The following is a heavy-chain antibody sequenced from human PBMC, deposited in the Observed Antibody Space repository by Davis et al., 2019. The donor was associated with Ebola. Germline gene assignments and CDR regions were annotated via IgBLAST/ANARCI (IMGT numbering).Heavy chain of an antibody. CDR2: INPGDPET. J-gene: IGHJ6*02. Sequence: GESLKISCKSSGYSLTNCWIGWVRQMPGKGLEWMGIINPGDPETRYSPSFEGQVTISADKSISTAYLQWSSLKASDTAMYYCARGGPGDSFYYYGMDVWGQGTTVTVSS. CDR1: GYSLTNCW. D-gene: IGHD7-27*01. CDR3: ARGGPGDSFYYYGMDV. V-gene: IGHV5-51*01.